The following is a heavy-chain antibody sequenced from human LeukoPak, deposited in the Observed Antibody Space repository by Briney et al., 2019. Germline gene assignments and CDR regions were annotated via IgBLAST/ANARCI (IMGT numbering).Heavy chain of an antibody. CDR2: INWNGGST. J-gene: IGHJ4*02. V-gene: IGHV3-20*04. D-gene: IGHD1-26*01. CDR3: ARLDSGSYYYYFDY. CDR1: GFTFDDYG. Sequence: GGSLRLSCAASGFTFDDYGMSWVGQAPGKGLEWVSGINWNGGSTGYADSVKGRFTISRDNAKNSLYLQMNSLRAEDTALYYCARLDSGSYYYYFDYWGQGTLVTVSS.